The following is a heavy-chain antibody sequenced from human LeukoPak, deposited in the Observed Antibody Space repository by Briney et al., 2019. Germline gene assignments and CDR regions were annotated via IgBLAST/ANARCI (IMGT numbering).Heavy chain of an antibody. CDR3: ATVKPGSGAFDI. J-gene: IGHJ3*02. V-gene: IGHV3-13*01. D-gene: IGHD3-10*01. CDR1: GFTFGSYD. Sequence: RSGGSLRLSCAASGFTFGSYDMHWVRQATGKGLEWVSAIGTAGDTYYPGSVKGRFTISRENAKNSLYLQMNSLRAGDTAVYYCATVKPGSGAFDIWGQGTMVTVSS. CDR2: IGTAGDT.